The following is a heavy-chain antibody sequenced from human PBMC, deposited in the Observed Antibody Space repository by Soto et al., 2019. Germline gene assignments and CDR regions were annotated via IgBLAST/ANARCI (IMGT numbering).Heavy chain of an antibody. D-gene: IGHD1-1*01. Sequence: EVQLVESGRGLVQPGGSLRLSCAASGFTFSSHWMHWVRQAPGKGLVWVSHIGPSGSGTRDADSVQGRFTISRDNARNTLYLQMNSLRDEDTAVYYCTRDNNWSYDYWGQGILVTVSS. V-gene: IGHV3-74*01. CDR2: IGPSGSGT. CDR1: GFTFSSHW. CDR3: TRDNNWSYDY. J-gene: IGHJ4*02.